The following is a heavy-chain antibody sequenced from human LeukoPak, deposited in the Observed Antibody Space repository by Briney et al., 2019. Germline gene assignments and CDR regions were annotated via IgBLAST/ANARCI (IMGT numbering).Heavy chain of an antibody. CDR3: AKDGGYYDSSGPTHFDY. D-gene: IGHD3-22*01. Sequence: GGSLRLSCAASGFTFSSYAMSWVRQAPGKGLEWVSAISGSGGSTYYADSVKGRFTISRDNSKSTLYLQMNSPRAEDTAVYYCAKDGGYYDSSGPTHFDYWGQGTLVTVSS. V-gene: IGHV3-23*01. CDR1: GFTFSSYA. CDR2: ISGSGGST. J-gene: IGHJ4*02.